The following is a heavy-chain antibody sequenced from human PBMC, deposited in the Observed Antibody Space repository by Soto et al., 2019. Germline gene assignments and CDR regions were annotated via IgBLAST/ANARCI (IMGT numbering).Heavy chain of an antibody. CDR2: INPEGSEK. V-gene: IGHV3-7*03. J-gene: IGHJ4*02. CDR1: GFIFSDYW. Sequence: VQLVESGGGLVQPGGSLRLSCAVSGFIFSDYWMTWVRQAPGKGLEWVANINPEGSEKYYVDSVKGRFTISRDNAKNSLYLQMISLRAEDTALYYCVRARIDYWGRGTLITVSS. CDR3: VRARIDY.